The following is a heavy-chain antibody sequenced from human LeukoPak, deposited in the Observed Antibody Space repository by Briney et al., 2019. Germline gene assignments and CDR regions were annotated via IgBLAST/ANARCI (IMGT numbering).Heavy chain of an antibody. J-gene: IGHJ4*02. D-gene: IGHD3-22*01. CDR3: AKDHSSGYYPSYFDY. V-gene: IGHV3-23*01. CDR2: ISGSGGST. Sequence: GGSLRLSCAASGFTFSGYAMSWVRQAPGKGLEWVSAISGSGGSTYYADSVKGRFTISRDNSKNTLYLQMNSLRAKDTAVYYCAKDHSSGYYPSYFDYWGQGTLVTVSS. CDR1: GFTFSGYA.